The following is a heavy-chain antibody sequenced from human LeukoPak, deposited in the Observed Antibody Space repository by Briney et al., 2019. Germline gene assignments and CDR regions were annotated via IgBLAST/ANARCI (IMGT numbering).Heavy chain of an antibody. V-gene: IGHV3-15*01. CDR2: IKSKTDGGTT. J-gene: IGHJ3*02. CDR1: GFTFSNAW. Sequence: GGSLRLSCAASGFTFSNAWMSWVRQAPGKGLEWVGRIKSKTDGGTTDYAAPVKGRFTISRDGSKNTLYLQMNSLKTEDTAVYYCTTDPSVHYYDSSGYYEGPASAFDIWGQGTMVTVSS. D-gene: IGHD3-22*01. CDR3: TTDPSVHYYDSSGYYEGPASAFDI.